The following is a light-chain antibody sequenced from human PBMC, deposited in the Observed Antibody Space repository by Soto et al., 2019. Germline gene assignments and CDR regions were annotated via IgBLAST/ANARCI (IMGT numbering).Light chain of an antibody. CDR3: AAWDVSLNGPL. J-gene: IGLJ3*02. CDR2: TNN. CDR1: SSNIGSNF. Sequence: QSVLTQPPSASGTPGQSVTISCSGSSSNIGSNFVNWYQQLPGTAPKLLIYTNNQRPSGVPDRFSGSKSGTSASLAISGLQSEDEADYHCAAWDVSLNGPLFGGGTKLTVL. V-gene: IGLV1-44*01.